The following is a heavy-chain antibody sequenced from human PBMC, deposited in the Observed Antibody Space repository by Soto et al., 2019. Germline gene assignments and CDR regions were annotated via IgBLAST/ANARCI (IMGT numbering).Heavy chain of an antibody. D-gene: IGHD3-22*01. CDR3: ARLSEDSSGYSYYFDY. CDR1: GYTFTSYY. Sequence: ASVKVSCKASGYTFTSYYMHWVRQAPGQGLEWMGIINPSGGSTSYAQKFQGRVTMTRDTSTSTVYMEPSSLRSEDTAVYYCARLSEDSSGYSYYFDYWGQGTLVTVSS. J-gene: IGHJ4*02. CDR2: INPSGGST. V-gene: IGHV1-46*01.